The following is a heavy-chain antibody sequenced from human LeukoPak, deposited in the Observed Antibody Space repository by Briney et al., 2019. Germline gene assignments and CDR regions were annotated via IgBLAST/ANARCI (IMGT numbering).Heavy chain of an antibody. J-gene: IGHJ4*02. CDR1: GYTFTGYY. CDR2: INPNSGGT. CDR3: ASDMITFGGVIPSDY. Sequence: GASVKVSCKASGYTFTGYYMHWVRQAPGQGLEWMGWINPNSGGTNYAQKFQGRVTMTRDTSISTAYMELSRLRSDDTAVYYCASDMITFGGVIPSDYWGQGTLVTVSS. V-gene: IGHV1-2*02. D-gene: IGHD3-16*02.